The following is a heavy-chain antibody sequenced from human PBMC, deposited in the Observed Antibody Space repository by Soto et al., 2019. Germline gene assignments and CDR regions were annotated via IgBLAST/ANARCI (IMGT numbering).Heavy chain of an antibody. J-gene: IGHJ4*02. CDR2: IRSSSSYI. D-gene: IGHD2-21*02. Sequence: EVQLVESGGGLVKPGGSLRLSCAASGFTFSSYSMNWVRQAPGKGLEWVSSIRSSSSYIYYADSVKGRFTISRDNAKNSLHQQMNRLRAEDTAVYSCARGLTGSSALVTWGQGTLVTVSS. CDR1: GFTFSSYS. V-gene: IGHV3-21*01. CDR3: ARGLTGSSALVT.